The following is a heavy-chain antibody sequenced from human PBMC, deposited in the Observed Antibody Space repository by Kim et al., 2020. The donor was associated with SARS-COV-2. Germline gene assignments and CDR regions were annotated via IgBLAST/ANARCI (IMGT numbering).Heavy chain of an antibody. V-gene: IGHV3-11*03. D-gene: IGHD6-13*01. CDR1: GFTFSDYY. Sequence: GGSLRLSCAASGFTFSDYYMSWIRQAPGKGLELVSYISSSSSYTNYADSVKGRFTISRDNAKNSLYLQMNSLRAEDTAVYYCARYREQQQLVHLYNWFDPWGQGTLVTVSS. CDR3: ARYREQQQLVHLYNWFDP. J-gene: IGHJ5*02. CDR2: ISSSSSYT.